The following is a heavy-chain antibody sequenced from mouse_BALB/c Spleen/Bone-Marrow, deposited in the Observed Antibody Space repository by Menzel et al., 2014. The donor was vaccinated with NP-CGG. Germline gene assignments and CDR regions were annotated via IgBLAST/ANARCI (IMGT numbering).Heavy chain of an antibody. CDR2: IYPSDSYT. J-gene: IGHJ3*01. CDR1: GYTFTSYW. CDR3: TRYDYDWFAY. Sequence: VKLQESGAELVRPGASVKLSCKASGYTFTSYWINWVKQRPGQGLEWIGNIYPSDSYTNYNQKFKDKATLTVDKSSSTAYMQLSSPTSEDSAVYYCTRYDYDWFAYCGQGTLVTVSA. D-gene: IGHD2-4*01. V-gene: IGHV1-69*02.